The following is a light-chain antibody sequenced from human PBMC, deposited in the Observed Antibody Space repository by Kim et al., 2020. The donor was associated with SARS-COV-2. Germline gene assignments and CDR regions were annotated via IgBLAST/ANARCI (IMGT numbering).Light chain of an antibody. Sequence: EIVLTQSPGTLSLSPGERATLSCRASQIVSYNYLAWYQQRPGQAPRLLFYGASTRATGIPDRFSGSGSGTDFTLTISRLEPEEFAVYYCQHYGASPRTFGQGTKVDIK. V-gene: IGKV3-20*01. J-gene: IGKJ1*01. CDR2: GAS. CDR3: QHYGASPRT. CDR1: QIVSYNY.